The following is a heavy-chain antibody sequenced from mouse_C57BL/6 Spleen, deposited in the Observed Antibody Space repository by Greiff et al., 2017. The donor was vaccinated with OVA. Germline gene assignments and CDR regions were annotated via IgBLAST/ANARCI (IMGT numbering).Heavy chain of an antibody. CDR1: GYTFTSYW. J-gene: IGHJ3*01. D-gene: IGHD2-10*02. CDR3: AIRGYGNYTWCAY. V-gene: IGHV1-74*01. CDR2: IHPSDSDT. Sequence: QVHVKQPGAELVKPGASVKVSCKASGYTFTSYWMHWVKQRPGQGLEWIGRIHPSDSDTNYNQKFKGKATLTVDKSSSTAYMQLSRLTSEDSAVYYCAIRGYGNYTWCAYWGQGTLVTVSA.